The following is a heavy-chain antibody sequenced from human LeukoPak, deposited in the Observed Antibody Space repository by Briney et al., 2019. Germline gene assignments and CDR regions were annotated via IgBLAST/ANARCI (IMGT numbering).Heavy chain of an antibody. Sequence: PSETLSLTCAVYGGSFSGYYWSWIRQPPGKGLEWIGEINHSGSTNYNPSLKSRITISVDTSKNQFSLKLSSVTAADTAVYYCASRVGSSGWLGYWGQGTLVTVSS. CDR3: ASRVGSSGWLGY. D-gene: IGHD6-19*01. J-gene: IGHJ4*02. CDR2: INHSGST. V-gene: IGHV4-34*01. CDR1: GGSFSGYY.